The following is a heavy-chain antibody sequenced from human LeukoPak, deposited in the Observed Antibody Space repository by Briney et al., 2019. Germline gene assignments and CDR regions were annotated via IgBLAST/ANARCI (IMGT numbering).Heavy chain of an antibody. CDR2: IYYSGST. CDR1: GGSISSYY. V-gene: IGHV4-59*08. J-gene: IGHJ6*02. Sequence: SETLSLTCTVSGGSISSYYWSWIRQPPGKGLEWIGYIYYSGSTNYNPSLKSRVTISVDTSKNQFSLKLSSVPAADTAVYYCARLGGTTWPYYYYGMDVWGQGTTVTVSS. CDR3: ARLGGTTWPYYYYGMDV. D-gene: IGHD1-1*01.